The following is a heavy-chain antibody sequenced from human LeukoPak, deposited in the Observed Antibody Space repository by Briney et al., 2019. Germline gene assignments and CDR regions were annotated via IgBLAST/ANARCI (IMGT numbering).Heavy chain of an antibody. CDR3: AREDKSSGSYYNYAWFDP. CDR2: INPNNGGT. V-gene: IGHV1-2*02. D-gene: IGHD3-10*01. CDR1: GYTFTGYY. Sequence: ASVKVSCKASGYTFTGYYMHWVRQAPGQGLEWMGWINPNNGGTNYAQKFQGRVTMTWDTSISTAYMELSGLRSDDTAVYYCAREDKSSGSYYNYAWFDPWGQGTLVSVSS. J-gene: IGHJ5*02.